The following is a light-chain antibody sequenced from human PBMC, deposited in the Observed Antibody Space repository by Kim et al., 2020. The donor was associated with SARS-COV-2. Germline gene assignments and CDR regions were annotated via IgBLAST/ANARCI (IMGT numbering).Light chain of an antibody. CDR2: RDK. CDR1: NIENKN. J-gene: IGLJ2*01. CDR3: QVWDSRAVV. V-gene: IGLV3-9*01. Sequence: SYELTQPLSVSVALGQTATIPYGGNNIENKNVHWYHQRPGQAPVLVMYRDKKRPSGIPERLSGSNSGDTATLTISRVEAGDEGEYYCQVWDSRAVVFGGGTQLTVL.